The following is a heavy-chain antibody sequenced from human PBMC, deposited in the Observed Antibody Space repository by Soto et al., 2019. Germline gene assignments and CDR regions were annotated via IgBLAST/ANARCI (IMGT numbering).Heavy chain of an antibody. J-gene: IGHJ4*02. CDR2: IKHDGSEK. V-gene: IGHV3-7*01. CDR1: GFTFSSYW. Sequence: EVQLVESGGGLVQPGGSLRLSCAASGFTFSSYWMSWVRQAPGKGLEWVANIKHDGSEKYYVDSVKGRFTISRDNAKNSLYLQMNSLRAEDTAVYYCAREGQWLVQGYFDYWGQGTLVTVSS. CDR3: AREGQWLVQGYFDY. D-gene: IGHD6-19*01.